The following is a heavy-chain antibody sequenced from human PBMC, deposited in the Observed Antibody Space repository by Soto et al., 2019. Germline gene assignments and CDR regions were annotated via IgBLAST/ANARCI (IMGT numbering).Heavy chain of an antibody. Sequence: GRSLTLSCAASGFTFSSNWMHWVRQAPGKGLVWVSRINSDGSITSYADSVKGQFTISRDNAKNSLYLQMNSLRDEDTAVYYCGRDSLLDYLGQGTLVTVSS. CDR1: GFTFSSNW. CDR2: INSDGSIT. CDR3: GRDSLLDY. V-gene: IGHV3-74*01. J-gene: IGHJ4*02.